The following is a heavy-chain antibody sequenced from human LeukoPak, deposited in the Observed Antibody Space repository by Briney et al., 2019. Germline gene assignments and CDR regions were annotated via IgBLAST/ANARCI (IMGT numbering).Heavy chain of an antibody. CDR3: ARDIAMTHPPGY. CDR2: IRYDGSNK. Sequence: GGSLRLSCSASGFTFSSYGMHWVRQAPGKWLEWVAFIRYDGSNKYYADSVKGRFTISRDNAKNSLYLQMNSLRAEDTAVYFCARDIAMTHPPGYWGQGTLVTVSS. CDR1: GFTFSSYG. J-gene: IGHJ4*02. D-gene: IGHD6-13*01. V-gene: IGHV3-30*02.